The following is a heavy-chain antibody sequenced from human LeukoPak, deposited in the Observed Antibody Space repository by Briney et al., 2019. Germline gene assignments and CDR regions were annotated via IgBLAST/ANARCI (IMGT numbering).Heavy chain of an antibody. CDR1: GFTFDDYA. V-gene: IGHV3-43*02. Sequence: GGSLRLSCTVSGFTFDDYAMHWVRQAPAKGLEWVSLISGDGGTTDYADSVKGRFTISRDNRRNSLYLHMNSLRTEDTALYFCAKVYVGSWYAYDHWGQGTLVTVSS. D-gene: IGHD6-13*01. J-gene: IGHJ4*02. CDR3: AKVYVGSWYAYDH. CDR2: ISGDGGTT.